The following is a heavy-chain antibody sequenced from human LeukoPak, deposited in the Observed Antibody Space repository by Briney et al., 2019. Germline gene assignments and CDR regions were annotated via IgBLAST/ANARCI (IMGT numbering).Heavy chain of an antibody. V-gene: IGHV3-33*08. CDR1: GFTFSSYG. CDR2: IWYDGSNK. CDR3: ARGTSYGYRLYYFDY. Sequence: AGGSLRLSCAASGFTFSSYGMHWVRQAPGKGLEWVAVIWYDGSNKYYADSVKGRFTISRDNSKNTLYLQMNSLRAEDTAVYYCARGTSYGYRLYYFDYWGQGTLVTVSS. J-gene: IGHJ4*02. D-gene: IGHD5-18*01.